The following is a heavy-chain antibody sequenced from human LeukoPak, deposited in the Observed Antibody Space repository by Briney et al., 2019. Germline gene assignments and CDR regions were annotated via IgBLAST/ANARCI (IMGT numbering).Heavy chain of an antibody. CDR3: ARASRDGYNQNFDH. CDR2: IYPGDSDT. V-gene: IGHV5-51*01. Sequence: GESLKISRKGSGYSFTSYWIGWVRQMPGKGLEWMGIIYPGDSDTRYSPSFQGQVTISADSSTSTAYLQWSSLRASDTAMYYCARASRDGYNQNFDHWGQGTLVTVSS. CDR1: GYSFTSYW. J-gene: IGHJ4*02. D-gene: IGHD5-24*01.